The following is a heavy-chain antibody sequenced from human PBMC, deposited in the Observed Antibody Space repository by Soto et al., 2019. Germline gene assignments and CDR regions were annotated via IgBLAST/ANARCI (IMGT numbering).Heavy chain of an antibody. CDR2: IYWDDDK. V-gene: IGHV2-5*02. D-gene: IGHD6-19*01. Sequence: QITLKESGPTLVKPTQTLTLTCTFSGFSLSSTRMAVGWIRQPPGKALEWLALIYWDDDKRYSPFLKSRLTITKDTSKNQVVLTMSIMDRVDTARYYCAHIVVAGLGYYFDYWGQGTLVTVSS. CDR3: AHIVVAGLGYYFDY. CDR1: GFSLSSTRMA. J-gene: IGHJ4*02.